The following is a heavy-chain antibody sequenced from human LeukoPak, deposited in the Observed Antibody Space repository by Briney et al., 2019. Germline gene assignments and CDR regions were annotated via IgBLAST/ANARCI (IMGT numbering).Heavy chain of an antibody. CDR2: IYYSGST. CDR1: GGSISSGDYY. CDR3: ARATLVRRFFDY. J-gene: IGHJ4*02. Sequence: PSQTLSLTCTVSGGSISSGDYYWSWIRQPPGKGPEWIGYIYYSGSTYYNPSLKSRVTISVGTSKNQFSLKLSSVTAADTAVYYCARATLVRRFFDYWGQGTLVTVSS. V-gene: IGHV4-30-4*01. D-gene: IGHD6-13*01.